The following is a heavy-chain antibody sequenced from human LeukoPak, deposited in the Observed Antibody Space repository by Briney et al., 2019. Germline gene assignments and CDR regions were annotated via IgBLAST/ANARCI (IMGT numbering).Heavy chain of an antibody. Sequence: APVKVSCKASGYTFTSYGISWVRQAPGQGLEWMGWISAYNGNTNYAQKLQGRVTMTTDTSTSTAYMELRSLRSDDTAVYYCARSIANTGFYSYWGQGTLVTVSS. CDR1: GYTFTSYG. D-gene: IGHD2-21*01. CDR2: ISAYNGNT. V-gene: IGHV1-18*01. CDR3: ARSIANTGFYSY. J-gene: IGHJ4*02.